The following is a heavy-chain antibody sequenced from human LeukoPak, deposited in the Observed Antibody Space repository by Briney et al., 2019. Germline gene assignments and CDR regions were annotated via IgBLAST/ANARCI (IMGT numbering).Heavy chain of an antibody. CDR3: ARIAAAGNRRLNY. J-gene: IGHJ4*02. V-gene: IGHV1-8*01. Sequence: ASVKVSCKASGYTFTSYDINWVRQATGQGLEWMGWMNPNSGNTGYAQKFQGRIIVSRNTSISTAYMELSSLTSEDTAIDYCARIAAAGNRRLNYWGQGTLVTVAS. CDR2: MNPNSGNT. D-gene: IGHD6-13*01. CDR1: GYTFTSYD.